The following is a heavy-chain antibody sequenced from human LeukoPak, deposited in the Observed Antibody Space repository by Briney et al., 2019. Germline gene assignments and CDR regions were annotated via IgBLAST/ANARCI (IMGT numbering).Heavy chain of an antibody. CDR1: GGSISSYY. CDR3: ARAPSGSYSYFDY. CDR2: IYYSGST. J-gene: IGHJ4*02. Sequence: PSETLSLTGTVSGGSISSYYWSWIRQPPGKGLEWIGYIYYSGSTNYNPSLKSRVTISVDTSKNQFSLKLSSVTAADTAVYYCARAPSGSYSYFDYWGQGTLVTVSS. D-gene: IGHD1-26*01. V-gene: IGHV4-59*01.